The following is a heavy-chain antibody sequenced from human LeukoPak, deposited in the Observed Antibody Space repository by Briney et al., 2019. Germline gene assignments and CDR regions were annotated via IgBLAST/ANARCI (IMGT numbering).Heavy chain of an antibody. J-gene: IGHJ4*02. Sequence: SETLSLTCTVSGGSISNYYWNWIRQPPGKGLEWIGYIYYSGTTNYNPSLKSRVSMSVDTSKNQFSLKLSSVTAADTAVYYCARTPNRGGFDYWGQGTLVTVSS. CDR1: GGSISNYY. V-gene: IGHV4-59*01. CDR3: ARTPNRGGFDY. D-gene: IGHD3-10*01. CDR2: IYYSGTT.